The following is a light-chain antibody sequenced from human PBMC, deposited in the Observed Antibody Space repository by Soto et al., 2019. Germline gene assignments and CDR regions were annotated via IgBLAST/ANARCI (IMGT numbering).Light chain of an antibody. J-gene: IGKJ1*01. CDR1: QSVRSSY. CDR3: KQYGSSLT. V-gene: IGKV3-20*01. Sequence: DIVLTQSPGTLSLSPGDSATLSCRASQSVRSSYVAWYQQRPGQAPRLLFYGASSRATGIQDRFSGSGSGTEFTLTISRLEPEDFAVYYCKQYGSSLTCGQGTKVDI. CDR2: GAS.